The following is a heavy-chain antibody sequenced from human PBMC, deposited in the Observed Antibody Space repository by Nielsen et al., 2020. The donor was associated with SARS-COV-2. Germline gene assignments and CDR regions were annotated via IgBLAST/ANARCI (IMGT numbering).Heavy chain of an antibody. CDR1: GFAFSNFA. D-gene: IGHD3-10*01. V-gene: IGHV3-23*01. J-gene: IGHJ3*01. Sequence: GGSLRLSCSASGFAFSNFAMNWVRQAPGKGLEWVSAISGSGGSTYYADSVKGRFTISRDNSKNTLYLQMNSLRAEDTAVYYCAKDGVVRGDALDLWGQGTMVTVSS. CDR3: AKDGVVRGDALDL. CDR2: ISGSGGST.